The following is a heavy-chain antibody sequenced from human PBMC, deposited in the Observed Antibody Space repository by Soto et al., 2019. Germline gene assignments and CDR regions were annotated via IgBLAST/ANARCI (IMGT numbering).Heavy chain of an antibody. CDR1: GFTFSSYS. V-gene: IGHV3-21*01. Sequence: GGSLRLSCAASGFTFSSYSMNWVRQAPGKGLEWVSSISSSSSYIYYADSVKGRFTISRDNAKNSLYLQMNSLRAEDTAVYYCASEGHQYYYDSSGYYFGGVDAFDIWGQGTMVTVSS. CDR3: ASEGHQYYYDSSGYYFGGVDAFDI. J-gene: IGHJ3*02. CDR2: ISSSSSYI. D-gene: IGHD3-22*01.